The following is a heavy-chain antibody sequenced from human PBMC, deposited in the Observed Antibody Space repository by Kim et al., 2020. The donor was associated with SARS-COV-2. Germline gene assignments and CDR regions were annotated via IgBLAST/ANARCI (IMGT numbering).Heavy chain of an antibody. CDR1: GFTVSSNY. J-gene: IGHJ6*02. D-gene: IGHD3-10*01. CDR3: SRGGLWFGELLFSYYYYYGMDV. CDR2: IYSGGST. V-gene: IGHV3-66*01. Sequence: GGSLRLSCAASGFTVSSNYMSWVRQAPGKGLEWVSVIYSGGSTYYADSVKGRFTISRDNSKNTLYLQMNSLRAEDNAVYYCSRGGLWFGELLFSYYYYYGMDVWGQGPTVTVSS.